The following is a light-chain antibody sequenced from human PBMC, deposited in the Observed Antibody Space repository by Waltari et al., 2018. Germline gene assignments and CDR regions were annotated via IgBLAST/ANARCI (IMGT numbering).Light chain of an antibody. CDR3: CSYAGSTTLI. Sequence: QSALTQPASVSGSPGQSITISCTGHSRDVGDYNSVSWYQQHPGKVPKLMIYDVSKRPSGVSDRFSGSKSDNTASLTISGLQAEDEADYYCCSYAGSTTLIFGGGTKLTVL. J-gene: IGLJ2*01. V-gene: IGLV2-23*02. CDR2: DVS. CDR1: SRDVGDYNS.